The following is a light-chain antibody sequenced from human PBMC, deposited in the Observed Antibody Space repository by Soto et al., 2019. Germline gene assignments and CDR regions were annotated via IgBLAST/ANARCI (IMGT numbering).Light chain of an antibody. V-gene: IGKV3-20*01. CDR2: GVS. CDR1: QSVSDNY. J-gene: IGKJ4*01. CDR3: QQYGSSPRVT. Sequence: EIVLTQSPGTLSLSPGERATLSCRASQSVSDNYLGWYQQKPGQAPRLLIYGVSTRATGIPARFSGSGSGTDFTLTITRLEPEDFAVYYCQQYGSSPRVTFGGGTKVEIK.